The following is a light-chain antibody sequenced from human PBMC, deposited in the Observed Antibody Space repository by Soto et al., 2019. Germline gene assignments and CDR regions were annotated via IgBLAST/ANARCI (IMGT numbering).Light chain of an antibody. CDR1: QDIAGY. J-gene: IGKJ5*01. CDR2: GAS. Sequence: DIHVTQSASSVSASVGYRFTITCRASQDIAGYLDWYQHKPGRTPELLIHGASRLQSGVPARFSGSGSGTDFTLSINSLQPEDFETYYCQQAYSFPITFGQGTRLEIK. CDR3: QQAYSFPIT. V-gene: IGKV1D-12*01.